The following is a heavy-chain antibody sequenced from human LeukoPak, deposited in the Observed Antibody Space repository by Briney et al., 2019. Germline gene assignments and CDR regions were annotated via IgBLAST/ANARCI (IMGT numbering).Heavy chain of an antibody. V-gene: IGHV3-23*01. CDR3: AGYYQH. CDR1: GFTFSSHA. Sequence: GGSLRLSCAASGFTFSSHAMSWVRQAPGKGLEWVSGISGSGGSTYYADSVRGRFTISRDNAKNSLYLQMNSLRDEDTAVYYCAGYYQHWGQGTLVTVSS. J-gene: IGHJ1*01. CDR2: ISGSGGST.